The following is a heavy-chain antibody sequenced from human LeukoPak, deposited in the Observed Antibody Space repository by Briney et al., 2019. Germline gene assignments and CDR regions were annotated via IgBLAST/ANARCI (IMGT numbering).Heavy chain of an antibody. J-gene: IGHJ5*02. D-gene: IGHD6-13*01. Sequence: GGSLRLSCAASGFTFDDYAMHCVRQAPGKGLEWVSGISWNSGSIGYADSVKGRFTISRDNAKNSLYLQMNSLRAEDTALYYCAKGRPGYPIDPWGQGTLVTVSS. CDR3: AKGRPGYPIDP. V-gene: IGHV3-9*01. CDR2: ISWNSGSI. CDR1: GFTFDDYA.